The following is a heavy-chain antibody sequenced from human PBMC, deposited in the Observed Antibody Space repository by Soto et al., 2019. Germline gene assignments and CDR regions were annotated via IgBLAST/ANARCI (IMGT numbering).Heavy chain of an antibody. J-gene: IGHJ6*02. D-gene: IGHD1-26*01. Sequence: PGGSLRLSCAASGFTVSSNYMSWVLQAPGKGLEWISIIYSAGNTYYADSVKGRFTISRDNSKNTLYLQMNSLGAEDTAVYYCARDFVVGGPTINYYYGMDVWGQGTTVTV. V-gene: IGHV3-66*01. CDR3: ARDFVVGGPTINYYYGMDV. CDR1: GFTVSSNY. CDR2: IYSAGNT.